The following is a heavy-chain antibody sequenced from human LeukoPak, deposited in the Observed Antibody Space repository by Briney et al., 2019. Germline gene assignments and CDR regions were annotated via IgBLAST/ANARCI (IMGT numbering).Heavy chain of an antibody. CDR1: GLRYRDYG. D-gene: IGHD4-23*01. J-gene: IGHJ3*02. V-gene: IGHV3-30*02. CDR2: IRYDGTGQ. Sequence: PGGSVRLSCAASGLRYRDYGMEWVRQAPGKGLEWVSFIRYDGTGQYYADSVKGRFTISRDNSKNTLYLQVNSVRPDDTAVYFCARGNSNGFDIWGQGTMVTVSS. CDR3: ARGNSNGFDI.